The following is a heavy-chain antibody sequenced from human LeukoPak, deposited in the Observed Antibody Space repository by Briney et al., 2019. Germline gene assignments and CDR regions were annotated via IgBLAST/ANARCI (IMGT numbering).Heavy chain of an antibody. CDR1: GFTFSSYS. D-gene: IGHD4-17*01. CDR3: ARDPGGTRDYGDYDGAFDI. V-gene: IGHV3-48*01. J-gene: IGHJ3*02. Sequence: TGGSLRLSCAASGFTFSSYSMNWVRQAPGKGLEWVSYISSSSSTIYYADSVKGRFTISRDNAKNSLYLQMNSLRAEDTAVYYCARDPGGTRDYGDYDGAFDIWGQGTMVTVSS. CDR2: ISSSSSTI.